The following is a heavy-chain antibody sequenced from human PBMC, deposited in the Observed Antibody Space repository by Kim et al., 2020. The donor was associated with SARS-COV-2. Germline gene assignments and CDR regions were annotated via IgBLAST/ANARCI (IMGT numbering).Heavy chain of an antibody. CDR1: GFTFSSYA. CDR3: AKSGSTAMGYYYYYGMDV. CDR2: ISGSGGST. V-gene: IGHV3-23*01. J-gene: IGHJ6*02. Sequence: GGSLRLSCAASGFTFSSYAMSWVRQAPGKGLEWVSAISGSGGSTYYADSVKGRFTISRDNSKNTLYLQMNSLRAEDTAVYYCAKSGSTAMGYYYYYGMDVWGQGTTVTVSS. D-gene: IGHD5-18*01.